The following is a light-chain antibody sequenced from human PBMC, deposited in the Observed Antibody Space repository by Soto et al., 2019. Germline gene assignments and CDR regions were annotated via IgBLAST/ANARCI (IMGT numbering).Light chain of an antibody. CDR2: KAS. CDR3: QQYNSYSLT. V-gene: IGKV1-5*03. CDR1: QSISSH. J-gene: IGKJ1*01. Sequence: DIQMTQSPSSLSASVVDRVTITCRASQSISSHLNWYQQKPGKAPKLLIYKASSLESGVPSRFSGSGSGTEFTLTISSLQPDDFATYYCQQYNSYSLTFGQGTKVDIK.